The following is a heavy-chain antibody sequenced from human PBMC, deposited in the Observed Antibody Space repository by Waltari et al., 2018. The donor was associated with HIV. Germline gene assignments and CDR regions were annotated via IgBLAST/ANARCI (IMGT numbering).Heavy chain of an antibody. D-gene: IGHD3-10*01. Sequence: VQLVQSGAAVKKPGSSMKVSCKISGGTFNSYALSWVRQAPGQGLEWMGGILPILGSPNYGQKFQGRLRITADGSTSTAYMELSRLTVEDTAVYYCARDSSHYGSDSYYHRYYGMDVWGQGTTVIVSS. CDR1: GGTFNSYA. V-gene: IGHV1-69*01. CDR3: ARDSSHYGSDSYYHRYYGMDV. CDR2: ILPILGSP. J-gene: IGHJ6*02.